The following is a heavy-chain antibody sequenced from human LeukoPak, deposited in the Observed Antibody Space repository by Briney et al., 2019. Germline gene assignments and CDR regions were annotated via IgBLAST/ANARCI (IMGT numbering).Heavy chain of an antibody. J-gene: IGHJ6*02. CDR2: INSDGSST. V-gene: IGHV3-74*01. D-gene: IGHD1-26*01. Sequence: GGSLRLSCAASGFTFSSYWMHWVRQAPGKGLVWVSRINSDGSSTSYADSVKGRFTISRDNAKNTLYLQMNSLRAEDTAVFYCARVPRLVGACRDYYGLDVWGQGTTVTVSS. CDR3: ARVPRLVGACRDYYGLDV. CDR1: GFTFSSYW.